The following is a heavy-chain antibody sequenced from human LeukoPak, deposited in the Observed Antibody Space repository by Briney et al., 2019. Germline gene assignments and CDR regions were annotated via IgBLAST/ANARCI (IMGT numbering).Heavy chain of an antibody. CDR2: IIPIFGTA. J-gene: IGHJ4*02. CDR1: GGTFSSYA. V-gene: IGHV1-69*05. CDR3: ARVGVGATSPFGY. D-gene: IGHD1-26*01. Sequence: SVKASCKASGGTFSSYAISWVRQAPGQGLEWMGRIIPIFGTANYAQKFQGRVTITTDESTGTAYMELSSLRSEDTAVYYCARVGVGATSPFGYWGQGTLVTVSS.